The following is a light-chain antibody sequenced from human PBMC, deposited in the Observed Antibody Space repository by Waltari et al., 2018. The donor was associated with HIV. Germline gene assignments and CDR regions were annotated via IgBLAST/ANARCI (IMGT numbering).Light chain of an antibody. CDR1: QSVGTF. CDR3: QQRKSWPPVT. J-gene: IGKJ4*01. V-gene: IGKV3-11*01. CDR2: DAS. Sequence: DIVLTQSPVTLSLSPGERATLSCRASQSVGTFLAWYQQRPGQAPRLLIYDASQRASGIPARFSGSGSGTDFTLTISSLEPEDFAVYYCQQRKSWPPVTFGGETKVEIK.